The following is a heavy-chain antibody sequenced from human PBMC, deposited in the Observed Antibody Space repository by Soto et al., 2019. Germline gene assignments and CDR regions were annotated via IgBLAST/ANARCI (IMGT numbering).Heavy chain of an antibody. V-gene: IGHV1-18*01. CDR2: ISAYNGNT. D-gene: IGHD3-3*01. CDR1: GYTFTSYG. Sequence: EASVKVSCKASGYTFTSYGISWVRQAPGQGLEWMGWISAYNGNTNYAQKLQGRVTMTTDTSTSTAYMELRSLRSDDTAVYYCARDPKSDGWFLEAYGMDVWGQGTTVTVSS. CDR3: ARDPKSDGWFLEAYGMDV. J-gene: IGHJ6*02.